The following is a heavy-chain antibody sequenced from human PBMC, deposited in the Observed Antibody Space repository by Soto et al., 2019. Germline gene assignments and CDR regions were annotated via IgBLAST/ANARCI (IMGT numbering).Heavy chain of an antibody. CDR1: GFSLTTSGVG. CDR2: IYWDDDK. J-gene: IGHJ5*02. CDR3: AHRTTTVTWWFDP. V-gene: IGHV2-5*02. D-gene: IGHD4-17*01. Sequence: QITLKESGPTLVKPTQTLTLTCTFSGFSLTTSGVGVGWIRQPPGKALEWLALIYWDDDKPYSPSLKSSLTRTKGTSKNQVVLTMTNMDPADTAKYFCAHRTTTVTWWFDPWGQGTLVTVSS.